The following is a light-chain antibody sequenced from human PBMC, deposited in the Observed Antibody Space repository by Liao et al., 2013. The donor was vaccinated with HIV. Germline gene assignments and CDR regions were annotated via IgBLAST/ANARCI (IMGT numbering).Light chain of an antibody. CDR1: NLGNKF. CDR3: QAWDSSIPNG. CDR2: QDS. J-gene: IGLJ1*01. Sequence: SYELTQPPSVSVSPGQTASITCSGDNLGNKFACWYQQKPGQSPLLVIYQDSKRPSGIPERFSGSNSGNTATLTISGTQAMDEADYYCQAWDSSIPNGFGTGTKVTVL. V-gene: IGLV3-1*01.